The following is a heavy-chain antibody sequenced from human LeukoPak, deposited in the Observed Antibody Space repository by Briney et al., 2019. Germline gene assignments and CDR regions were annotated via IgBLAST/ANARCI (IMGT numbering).Heavy chain of an antibody. CDR1: GFTFSSCW. D-gene: IGHD3-16*01. Sequence: GGSLRPSCAASGFTFSSCWMNWARQAPGKGLEWVASINHNGNVNYYVDSVKGRFTISRDNAKNSLHLQMSNLRAEDTAVYFCARGGGLDVWGQGATVTVSS. J-gene: IGHJ6*02. V-gene: IGHV3-7*03. CDR3: ARGGGLDV. CDR2: INHNGNVN.